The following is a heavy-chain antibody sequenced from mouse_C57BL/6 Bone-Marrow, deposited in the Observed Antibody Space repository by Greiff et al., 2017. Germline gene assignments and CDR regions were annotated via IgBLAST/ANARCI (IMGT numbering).Heavy chain of an antibody. J-gene: IGHJ2*01. CDR2: IDPENGDT. Sequence: VQLQQSGAELVRPGASVKLSCTASGFNITDDYMHWVKQRPEQGLEWIGWIDPENGDTEYASKFQGKATITADTSSNTAYLQLSSLTSEDTAVYYGTRTRGIDYWGQGTTLTVSS. D-gene: IGHD3-3*01. CDR3: TRTRGIDY. CDR1: GFNITDDY. V-gene: IGHV14-4*01.